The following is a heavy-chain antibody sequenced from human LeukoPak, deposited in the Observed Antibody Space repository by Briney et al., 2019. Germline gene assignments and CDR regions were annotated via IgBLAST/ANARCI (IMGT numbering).Heavy chain of an antibody. J-gene: IGHJ3*02. V-gene: IGHV3-74*01. CDR1: GFTFSNYW. CDR2: INGDGSRT. CDR3: AREATSFDI. Sequence: GGSLRLSCAASGFTFSNYWMHWVRQAPGKGLVWVSRINGDGSRTNYADSVKGRFTISRDNAKNTLYLQMNSLRVEDTAVYYCAREATSFDIWGQGTMVTVSS.